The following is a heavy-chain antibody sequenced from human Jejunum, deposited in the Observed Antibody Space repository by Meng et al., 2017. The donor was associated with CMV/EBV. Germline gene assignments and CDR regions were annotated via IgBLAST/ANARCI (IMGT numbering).Heavy chain of an antibody. CDR3: ARGDSSTSWLVFDY. J-gene: IGHJ4*02. Sequence: GFTFNHYAMAWVRHAPGTRLEWVSTISGTGGTTYYADSVKGRFTISRDDSRNTLYLQMHSLRVEDTAVFYCARGDSSTSWLVFDYWGLGTLVTVSS. V-gene: IGHV3-23*01. CDR1: GFTFNHYA. D-gene: IGHD6-19*01. CDR2: ISGTGGTT.